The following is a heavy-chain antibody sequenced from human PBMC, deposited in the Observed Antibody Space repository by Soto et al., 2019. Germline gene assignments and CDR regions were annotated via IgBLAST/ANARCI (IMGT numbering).Heavy chain of an antibody. V-gene: IGHV3-9*01. Sequence: GGSLRLSCAASGFTFDDYAMHWVRQAPGKGLEWVSDISWNSGSIGYADSVKGRFTISRDNSKNSLYLQMNSLRAEDTAVYYCAKVEFGSGWYYYYYGMDVWGQGTTVTVSS. CDR3: AKVEFGSGWYYYYYGMDV. D-gene: IGHD6-19*01. CDR2: ISWNSGSI. J-gene: IGHJ6*02. CDR1: GFTFDDYA.